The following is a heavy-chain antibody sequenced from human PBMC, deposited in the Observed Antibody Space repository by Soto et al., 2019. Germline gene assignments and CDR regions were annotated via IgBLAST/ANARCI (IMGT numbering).Heavy chain of an antibody. D-gene: IGHD2-15*01. CDR1: GFNFSNYY. J-gene: IGHJ3*02. Sequence: QVQLVDSGGGLVKPGGSLRLSCAASGFNFSNYYMTWIRQAPGKGLEWISYISDGGSGTYDADSVQGRFSISRDNAKNSLFLEMNDLRVDDTAVYYCARCLLGVGDPFDIWGQGTMVTVSS. V-gene: IGHV3-11*01. CDR3: ARCLLGVGDPFDI. CDR2: ISDGGSGT.